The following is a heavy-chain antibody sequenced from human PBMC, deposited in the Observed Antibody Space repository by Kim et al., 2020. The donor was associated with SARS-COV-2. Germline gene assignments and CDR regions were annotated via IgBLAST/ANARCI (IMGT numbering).Heavy chain of an antibody. J-gene: IGHJ6*02. Sequence: GGSLRLSCAASGFTFSSYWMSWVRQAPGKGLEWVANIKEDGSEKYYVDSVKGRFTISRDNAKNSLYLQMNSLRAEDTAVYYCARDWGHIVATIGMDVWGQGTTVTVSS. CDR2: IKEDGSEK. CDR3: ARDWGHIVATIGMDV. CDR1: GFTFSSYW. D-gene: IGHD5-12*01. V-gene: IGHV3-7*03.